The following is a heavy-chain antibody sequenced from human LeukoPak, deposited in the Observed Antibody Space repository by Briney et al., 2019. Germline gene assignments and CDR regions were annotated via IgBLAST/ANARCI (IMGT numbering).Heavy chain of an antibody. CDR3: ARGSRGYYGSGLPKVNFQH. CDR2: IYYSGST. J-gene: IGHJ1*01. D-gene: IGHD3-10*01. Sequence: PSETLSLTCTVSGGSVRSYYWSWIRQPPGKGLEWIGKIYYSGSTNYNPSLKSRVTISVDTSKNQFSLKLSSVTAADTAVYYCARGSRGYYGSGLPKVNFQHWGQGTLVTVSS. V-gene: IGHV4-59*02. CDR1: GGSVRSYY.